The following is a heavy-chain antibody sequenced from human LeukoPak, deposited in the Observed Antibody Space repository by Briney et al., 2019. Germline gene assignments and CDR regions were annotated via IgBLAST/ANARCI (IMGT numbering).Heavy chain of an antibody. D-gene: IGHD5-18*01. CDR3: AYTAALIWFDP. CDR2: INPNSGGT. Sequence: ASVKVSCKASGYTFTSYYMHWVGQAPGPGLEWMGWINPNSGGTNYAQKFQGRVTMKRDTSISTAYVELSRLRSDDTAVYYCAYTAALIWFDPWGQGTLVTVSS. J-gene: IGHJ5*02. CDR1: GYTFTSYY. V-gene: IGHV1-2*02.